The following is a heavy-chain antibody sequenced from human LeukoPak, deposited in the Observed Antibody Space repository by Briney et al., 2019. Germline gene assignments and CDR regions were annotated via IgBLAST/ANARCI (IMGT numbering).Heavy chain of an antibody. J-gene: IGHJ6*02. D-gene: IGHD6-13*01. CDR3: AKDDSSRWNYYYYGMDV. Sequence: GSLRLSCAASGFTFSSYAMSWVRQAPGQGLEWVSAFSSCGGSTCYADSVKGRFTIFRDNSKNTLYLQMNSLRAEDTAVYYCAKDDSSRWNYYYYGMDVWGQGTTVIVSS. CDR1: GFTFSSYA. CDR2: FSSCGGST. V-gene: IGHV3-23*01.